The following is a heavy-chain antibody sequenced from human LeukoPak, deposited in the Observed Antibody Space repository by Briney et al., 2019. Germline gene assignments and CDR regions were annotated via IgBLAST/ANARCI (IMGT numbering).Heavy chain of an antibody. J-gene: IGHJ4*02. CDR1: GGSISSYY. V-gene: IGHV4-4*07. CDR2: IYTSGST. Sequence: KPSETLSLTCTVSGGSISSYYWSWIRQPAGKGLEWIGRIYTSGSTNYNPSLKSRVTMSVDTSKNQFSLKLSSVTAADTAVYYCARGRGTYYDFWSGYYFDYWGQGTLVTVSS. D-gene: IGHD3-3*01. CDR3: ARGRGTYYDFWSGYYFDY.